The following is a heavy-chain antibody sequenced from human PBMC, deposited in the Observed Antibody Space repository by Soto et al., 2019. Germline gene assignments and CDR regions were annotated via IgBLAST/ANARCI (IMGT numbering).Heavy chain of an antibody. J-gene: IGHJ4*02. CDR2: INHLGSI. Sequence: PSETLSLTCVVSGGSLSDYFWSWIRQPPGMALEWIGEINHLGSINYNPSLKSRVTISVDTSKNQFSLKLSSVTAADTAVYYCARGSLMITFGGVITGYFDYWGQGTLVTVSS. V-gene: IGHV4-34*01. CDR1: GGSLSDYF. CDR3: ARGSLMITFGGVITGYFDY. D-gene: IGHD3-16*02.